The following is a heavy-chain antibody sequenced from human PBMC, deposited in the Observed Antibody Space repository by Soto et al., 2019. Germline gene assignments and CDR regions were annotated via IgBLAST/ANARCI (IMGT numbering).Heavy chain of an antibody. Sequence: PSQTLSLTCAISGDSVSSNSAAWNWIRQSPSRGLEWLGRTYYRSKWYNDYAVSVKSRITINPDTSKNQFSLQLNSVTPEDTAVYYCARGRYIVVVPATNYYYYGMDVWCQGTTVTVSS. J-gene: IGHJ6*02. CDR1: GDSVSSNSAA. V-gene: IGHV6-1*01. CDR2: TYYRSKWYN. D-gene: IGHD2-2*01. CDR3: ARGRYIVVVPATNYYYYGMDV.